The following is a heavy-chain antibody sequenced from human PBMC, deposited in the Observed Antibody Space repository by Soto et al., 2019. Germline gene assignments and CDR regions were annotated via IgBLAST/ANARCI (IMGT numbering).Heavy chain of an antibody. D-gene: IGHD2-2*01. CDR2: ISGSGGNT. V-gene: IGHV3-23*01. CDR1: GFTFSSSA. Sequence: GGSLRLSCAASGFTFSSSAMTWVRQAPGKGLEWLSVISGSGGNTHYADPVKGRFTISRDNSKNTLYLQMDSLRAEDTAVYYCAKTHRDCSGTTCYSTTHWGQGTLVTVSS. CDR3: AKTHRDCSGTTCYSTTH. J-gene: IGHJ4*02.